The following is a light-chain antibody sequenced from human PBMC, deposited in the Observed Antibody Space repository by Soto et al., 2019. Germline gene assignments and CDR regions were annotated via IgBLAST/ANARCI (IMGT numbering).Light chain of an antibody. CDR2: SDD. CDR3: AAWDHSLNAWV. CDR1: TSNIGSNI. V-gene: IGLV1-44*01. J-gene: IGLJ3*02. Sequence: QSVLTQSPSASGTPGQRVTISCSGSTSNIGSNIVSWYQQFPGTAPKVLIYSDDQRPSGVPDRFSGSKSGTSASLAISGLQSEDEADYYCAAWDHSLNAWVFGGGTKLT.